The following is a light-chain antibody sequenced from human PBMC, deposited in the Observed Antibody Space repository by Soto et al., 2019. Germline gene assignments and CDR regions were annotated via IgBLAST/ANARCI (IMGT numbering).Light chain of an antibody. CDR3: CSYAGNRYV. Sequence: QSALTQPASVSGSPGQSITISCTGTASNVGTYKLVSWYQQHPGKAPELMIYEDNKLPAGISSRFSGSKSGNTASLAISGLQAEDEADYYCCSYAGNRYVFGTGTKLTVL. CDR1: ASNVGTYKL. J-gene: IGLJ1*01. V-gene: IGLV2-23*01. CDR2: EDN.